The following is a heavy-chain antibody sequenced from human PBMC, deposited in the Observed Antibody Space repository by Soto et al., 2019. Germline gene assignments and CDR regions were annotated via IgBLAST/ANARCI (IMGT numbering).Heavy chain of an antibody. D-gene: IGHD1-1*01. J-gene: IGHJ6*02. CDR1: GFTFDDYS. V-gene: IGHV3-9*01. CDR3: AKGPVGRNPYYYYYGMDV. Sequence: SLRLSCAASGFTFDDYSMHWVRQAPGKGLEWVSGISWNSGSIGYADSVKGRFTISRDNAKNSLYLQMNSLRAEDTALYYCAKGPVGRNPYYYYYGMDVWGQGTTVTV. CDR2: ISWNSGSI.